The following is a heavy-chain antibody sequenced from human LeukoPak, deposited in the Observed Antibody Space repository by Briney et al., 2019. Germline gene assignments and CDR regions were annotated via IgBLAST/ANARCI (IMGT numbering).Heavy chain of an antibody. J-gene: IGHJ6*02. Sequence: GGSLRLSCAASGFTFSNHWMTWVRQAPGKGPEWVANINQDGSERYYVGAVKGRFTISRDNAKNSLYLQMNSLRLEDTALYYCARANAMDVWGQGTTVTVSS. CDR2: INQDGSER. CDR1: GFTFSNHW. V-gene: IGHV3-7*04. CDR3: ARANAMDV.